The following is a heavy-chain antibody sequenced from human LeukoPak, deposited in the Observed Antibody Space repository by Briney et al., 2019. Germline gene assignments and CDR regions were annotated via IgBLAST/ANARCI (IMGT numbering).Heavy chain of an antibody. D-gene: IGHD3-22*01. Sequence: GGSLRLSCAASGFTFSSYSMNWVRQAPGKGLEWVSSISSSSSYIYYADSVKGRFTISRDNAKNSLYLQMNSLRAEDTAVYYCVRFHYDSSGYYYVRYWGQGTLVTVSS. CDR3: VRFHYDSSGYYYVRY. CDR1: GFTFSSYS. V-gene: IGHV3-21*01. J-gene: IGHJ4*02. CDR2: ISSSSSYI.